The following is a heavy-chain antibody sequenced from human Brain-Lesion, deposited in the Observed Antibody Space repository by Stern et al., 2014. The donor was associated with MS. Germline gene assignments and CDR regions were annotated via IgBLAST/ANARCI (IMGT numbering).Heavy chain of an antibody. J-gene: IGHJ4*02. D-gene: IGHD3-22*01. Sequence: VQLLQSGGGVVKPGRPLRLSCAASGFTFSSFGMHWVRQAPGKGLEGVAVISYDGSNKYYAAPGKGRFTISTDNSKNTLYMQMNSLRAEDTAVYYCAKDRQWLTYFFDYWGQGSLVTVSS. CDR1: GFTFSSFG. CDR2: ISYDGSNK. V-gene: IGHV3-30*18. CDR3: AKDRQWLTYFFDY.